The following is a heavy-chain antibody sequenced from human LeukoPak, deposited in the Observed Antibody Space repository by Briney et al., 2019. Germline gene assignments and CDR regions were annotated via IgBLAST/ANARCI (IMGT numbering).Heavy chain of an antibody. CDR1: GGTFSSYA. J-gene: IGHJ4*02. CDR2: IIPIFGTA. CDR3: ARGVAAAGTD. Sequence: SVNVSCKASGGTFSSYAISWVRQAPGQGLEWMGGIIPIFGTANYAQKFQGRVTITTDESTSTAYMELRSLRSEDTAVYYRARGVAAAGTDWGQGTLVTVSS. D-gene: IGHD6-13*01. V-gene: IGHV1-69*05.